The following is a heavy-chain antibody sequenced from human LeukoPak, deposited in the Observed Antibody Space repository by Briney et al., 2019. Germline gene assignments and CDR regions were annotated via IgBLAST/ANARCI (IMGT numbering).Heavy chain of an antibody. CDR2: IYYSGST. CDR1: GGSISSYY. D-gene: IGHD3-9*01. CDR3: ARASPYYDILTGYSSGFYYGMDV. V-gene: IGHV4-59*01. J-gene: IGHJ6*04. Sequence: SETLSLTCTVSGGSISSYYWSWIRQPPGKELEWIGYIYYSGSTNYNPSLKSRVTISVDTSKNQFSLKLSSVTAADTAVYYCARASPYYDILTGYSSGFYYGMDVWGKGTTVTVSS.